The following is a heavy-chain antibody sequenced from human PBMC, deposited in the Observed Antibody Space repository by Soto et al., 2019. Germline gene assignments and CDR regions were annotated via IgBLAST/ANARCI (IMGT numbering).Heavy chain of an antibody. V-gene: IGHV4-59*08. Sequence: QVQLQESGPGLVKPSETLSLTCTVSGGSISSISNHYCSWIRLPPGKGLEWIGYISKSGYTSYNPSRESRVMLSVDTSKIQCSLKLTSVIAADAAVYYCTTQGFGVLHGLVDVWGQGTTVTVSS. CDR3: TTQGFGVLHGLVDV. D-gene: IGHD3-10*01. CDR1: GGSISSISNHY. CDR2: ISKSGYT. J-gene: IGHJ6*02.